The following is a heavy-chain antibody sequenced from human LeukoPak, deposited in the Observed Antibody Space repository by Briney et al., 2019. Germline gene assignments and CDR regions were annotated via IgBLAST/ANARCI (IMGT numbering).Heavy chain of an antibody. J-gene: IGHJ6*03. V-gene: IGHV3-48*03. CDR1: GFTFSSYE. CDR3: ARVGYGGNYPPYYYYMDV. CDR2: ITSSGSSI. D-gene: IGHD4/OR15-4a*01. Sequence: PGGSLRLSCAASGFTFSSYEMNWVRQAPGKGLEWVTYITSSGSSIYYADTVKGRFTISRDSAKTSLYLQMNSLRAEDTAIYYCARVGYGGNYPPYYYYMDVWGKGTTVTVSS.